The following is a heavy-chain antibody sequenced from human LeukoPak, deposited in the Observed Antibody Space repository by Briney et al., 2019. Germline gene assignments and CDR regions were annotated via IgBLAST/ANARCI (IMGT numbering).Heavy chain of an antibody. CDR1: GGSISSSGYY. J-gene: IGHJ2*01. D-gene: IGHD2-8*02. Sequence: SETLTLTCTVSGGSISSSGYYWGWIRQPPGKGLEWVGSIYYSGSTYYNPTLKSRVTISVDTSKNQFSLKLSSVTATDTAVYYCASRSDWWGRVSSDFRGRPTLVTVSS. CDR2: IYYSGST. CDR3: ASRSDWWGRVSSDF. V-gene: IGHV4-39*01.